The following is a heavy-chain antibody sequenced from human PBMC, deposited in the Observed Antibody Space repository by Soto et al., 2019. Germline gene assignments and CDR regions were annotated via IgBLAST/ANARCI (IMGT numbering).Heavy chain of an antibody. D-gene: IGHD3-3*01. V-gene: IGHV1-2*02. J-gene: IGHJ3*02. CDR1: GYPVTAYY. CDR3: ARGGGVGVAGSAAFDM. CDR2: INPATGAA. Sequence: QLHLVQSGAVVKKPGASVTVSCSASGYPVTAYYMHWVRQAPGRGLEWMGGINPATGAAKYTRTFQGRVPMPWDTSTSTVFMELSGLTSEDTAGFYCARGGGVGVAGSAAFDMWGQGTLVTVSS.